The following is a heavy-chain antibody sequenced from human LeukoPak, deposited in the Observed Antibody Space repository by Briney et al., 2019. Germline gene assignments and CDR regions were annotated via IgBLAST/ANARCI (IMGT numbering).Heavy chain of an antibody. V-gene: IGHV1-2*02. Sequence: GASVKVSCTASGYTFTGYYMHWVRQAPGQGLEWMGWINPNSGGTNYAQKFQGRVTMTRDTSISTAYMELSRLRSDDTAVYYCARDGLRFGVVTHFDPWGQGTLVTVSS. CDR2: INPNSGGT. J-gene: IGHJ5*02. D-gene: IGHD3-3*01. CDR3: ARDGLRFGVVTHFDP. CDR1: GYTFTGYY.